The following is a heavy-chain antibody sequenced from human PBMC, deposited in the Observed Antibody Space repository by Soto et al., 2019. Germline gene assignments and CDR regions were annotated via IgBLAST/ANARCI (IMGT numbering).Heavy chain of an antibody. V-gene: IGHV4-61*01. CDR1: GDSVRNTNYY. D-gene: IGHD3-9*01. CDR3: ASMIILAVHAFDF. CDR2: IYYTGAT. Sequence: SETLSLTCTVSGDSVRNTNYYWSWIRQPPGKGLEWIGYIYYTGATNYNPSLKSRVTISLDTSKNQFSLQLNSVTTADTAVYSCASMIILAVHAFDFWGQGIMVT. J-gene: IGHJ3*01.